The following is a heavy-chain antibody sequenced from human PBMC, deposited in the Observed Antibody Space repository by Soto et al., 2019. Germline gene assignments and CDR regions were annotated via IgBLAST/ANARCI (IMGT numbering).Heavy chain of an antibody. CDR2: IAHDGHT. Sequence: PSETLALSCEVSGGSITTSVLWTWVRQFPGRGLEWIGEIAHDGHTNYNPSLSGRVTMSVDLSNSQFSLNVASVNAADTAVYFCAGGRDYDYWGQGTLVTVSS. V-gene: IGHV4-4*02. CDR1: GGSITTSVL. J-gene: IGHJ4*02. CDR3: AGGRDYDY. D-gene: IGHD1-26*01.